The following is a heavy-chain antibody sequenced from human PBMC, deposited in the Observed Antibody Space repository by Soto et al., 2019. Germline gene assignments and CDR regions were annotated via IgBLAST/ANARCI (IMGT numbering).Heavy chain of an antibody. CDR3: GKVLVGATGHTDSDS. CDR1: GGSIYRSGYY. Sequence: QVQLQESGPGLVKPSETLSLTCTVSGGSIYRSGYYWGWIRQPPGRGLEWIGNIDYNGVTYSNPSLKSRVTISRHTSKNQFSLRLTSVTAADTALYYCGKVLVGATGHTDSDSWGPGTLVAVSS. J-gene: IGHJ4*02. CDR2: IDYNGVT. V-gene: IGHV4-39*01. D-gene: IGHD2-15*01.